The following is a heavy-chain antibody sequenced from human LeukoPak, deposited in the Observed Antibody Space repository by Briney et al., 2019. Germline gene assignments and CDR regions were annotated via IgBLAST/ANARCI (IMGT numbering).Heavy chain of an antibody. J-gene: IGHJ4*02. Sequence: GGALSLSCAASGFPIRRYEMNWVRLAPGKGLEWVSYISASGSTKYYADSVKGRFTISRDNAKNSLYLQMSSLRAEDTAIYYCAREVGERYLQFFDWWGQGTLVTASS. CDR1: GFPIRRYE. CDR2: ISASGSTK. D-gene: IGHD5-24*01. V-gene: IGHV3-48*03. CDR3: AREVGERYLQFFDW.